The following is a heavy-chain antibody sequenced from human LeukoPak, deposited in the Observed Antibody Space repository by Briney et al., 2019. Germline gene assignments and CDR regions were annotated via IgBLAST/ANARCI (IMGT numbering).Heavy chain of an antibody. CDR1: GFTSSTYW. CDR2: IKPDGSEG. CDR3: ARFYYYDSSGYYPPYYFDY. Sequence: PGGSLRLSCAASGFTSSTYWVGWVRQSPGKGLEWVANIKPDGSEGYYVDSVKGRVTISRDNAKNSLILQMNSLRVEDTAVYYCARFYYYDSSGYYPPYYFDYWGQGTLVTVSS. J-gene: IGHJ4*02. D-gene: IGHD3-22*01. V-gene: IGHV3-7*01.